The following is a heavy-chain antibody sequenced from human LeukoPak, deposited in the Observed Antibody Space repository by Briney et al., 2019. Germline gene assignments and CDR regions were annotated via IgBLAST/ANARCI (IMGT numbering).Heavy chain of an antibody. D-gene: IGHD5-12*01. CDR1: GFTFSSYS. J-gene: IGHJ6*03. CDR2: ISSSSSTI. V-gene: IGHV3-48*04. CDR3: ARAGSGYDSTSHYYYYMDA. Sequence: HSGGSLRLSCAASGFTFSSYSMNWVRQAPGKGLEWVSYISSSSSTIYYADSVKGRFTISRDSAKRSLYLQVNSLRAEDTAVYYCARAGSGYDSTSHYYYYMDAWGKGTTVTVSS.